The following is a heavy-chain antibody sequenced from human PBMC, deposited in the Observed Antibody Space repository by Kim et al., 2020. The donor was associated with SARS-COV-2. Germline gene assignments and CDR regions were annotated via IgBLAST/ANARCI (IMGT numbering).Heavy chain of an antibody. Sequence: YADSGKGRFTISRDNAKNSLYLRMNSLRAEDTAVYYCATGYYYYYGMDVWGQGTTVTVSS. J-gene: IGHJ6*02. CDR3: ATGYYYYYGMDV. V-gene: IGHV3-11*01.